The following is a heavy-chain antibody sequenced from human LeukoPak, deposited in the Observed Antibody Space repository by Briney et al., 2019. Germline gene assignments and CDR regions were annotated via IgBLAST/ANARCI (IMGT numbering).Heavy chain of an antibody. D-gene: IGHD1-26*01. V-gene: IGHV3-74*01. CDR3: ASLTYSEAY. J-gene: IGHJ4*02. CDR1: GFTSSSYW. CDR2: INSDGSST. Sequence: PGGSLRLSCAASGFTSSSYWMHWVHQAPGKVLVWVSRINSDGSSTSYADSVKGRFTISRDNAKNTLYLQMNSLRAEDTAVYYCASLTYSEAYWGQGTLVTVSS.